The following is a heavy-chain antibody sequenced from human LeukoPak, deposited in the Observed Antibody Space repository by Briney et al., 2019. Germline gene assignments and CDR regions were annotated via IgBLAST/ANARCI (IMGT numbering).Heavy chain of an antibody. CDR3: ARDHVYGGADY. D-gene: IGHD5/OR15-5a*01. J-gene: IGHJ4*02. CDR2: TSGDGITT. Sequence: GGSLRLSCAASGFTFHNYAIHWVRQAPGKGLEWVSLTSGDGITTYFADSVKGRFTISRDNSKSSLFLQMNSLRTEDTAMYYCARDHVYGGADYWGQGTLVTVSS. CDR1: GFTFHNYA. V-gene: IGHV3-43*02.